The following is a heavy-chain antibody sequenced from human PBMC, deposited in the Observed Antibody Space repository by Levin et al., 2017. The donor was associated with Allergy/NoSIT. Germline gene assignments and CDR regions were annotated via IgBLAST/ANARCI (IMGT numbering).Heavy chain of an antibody. CDR3: ARTVNFDY. CDR1: GFTFSSYA. CDR2: ISGSGGST. Sequence: GESLKISCAASGFTFSSYAMSWVRQAPGKGLEWVSAISGSGGSTYYADSVKGRFTISRDNSKNTLYLQMNSLRAEDTAVYYCARTVNFDYWGQGTLVTVSS. V-gene: IGHV3-23*01. J-gene: IGHJ4*02. D-gene: IGHD1-1*01.